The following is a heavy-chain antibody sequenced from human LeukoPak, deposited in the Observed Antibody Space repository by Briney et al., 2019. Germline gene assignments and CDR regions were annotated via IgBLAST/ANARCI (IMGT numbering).Heavy chain of an antibody. Sequence: GGSLRLSCAASGFTFSSYAMSWVRQAPGKGLEWVSAISGSGGSTYYADSVKGRFTISRDNSKNTLYLQMNSLRAEDTAVYYCAKDINYDSSGPMEFDYWGQGTLVTVSS. J-gene: IGHJ4*02. CDR1: GFTFSSYA. V-gene: IGHV3-23*01. CDR3: AKDINYDSSGPMEFDY. CDR2: ISGSGGST. D-gene: IGHD3-22*01.